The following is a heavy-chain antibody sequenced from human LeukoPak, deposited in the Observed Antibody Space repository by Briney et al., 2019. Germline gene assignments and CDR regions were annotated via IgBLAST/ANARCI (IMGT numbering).Heavy chain of an antibody. CDR2: IWYDGSNK. J-gene: IGHJ3*02. V-gene: IGHV3-33*06. D-gene: IGHD4-11*01. CDR3: AKDFHTVTAYAFDI. CDR1: GFTFSSYG. Sequence: GGSLRLSCAASGFTFSSYGMHWVRQAPGKGLEWVAVIWYDGSNKYYADSVKGRFAISRDNSKNTLYLQMNSLRAEDTAVYYCAKDFHTVTAYAFDIWGQGTMVTVSS.